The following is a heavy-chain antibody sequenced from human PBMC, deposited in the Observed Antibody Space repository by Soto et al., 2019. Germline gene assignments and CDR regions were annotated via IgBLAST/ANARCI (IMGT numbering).Heavy chain of an antibody. CDR1: GFIFSSYG. CDR2: ISYDGSNK. CDR3: ARDRGGFGESHFDY. V-gene: IGHV3-30*03. Sequence: PGGSLRLSCTASGFIFSSYGMRWVRQAPGKGLDWMAVISYDGSNKYYADSVEGRFTISRDNSKNTLYLQMNSLRAEDTAVYYCARDRGGFGESHFDYWGQGTLVTVSS. J-gene: IGHJ4*02. D-gene: IGHD3-10*01.